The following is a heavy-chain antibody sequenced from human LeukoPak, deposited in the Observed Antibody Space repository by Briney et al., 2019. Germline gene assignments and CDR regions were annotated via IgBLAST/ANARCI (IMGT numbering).Heavy chain of an antibody. J-gene: IGHJ4*02. CDR3: ANRGRYYFDY. Sequence: PGGSLRLSCAASGITFSSYGMSWVRQAPGKGLEWVSAISGSGGSTYYAGSVKGRFTISRANSKNTLYLQMNSLRAEDTAVYYCANRGRYYFDYWGQGTLVTVSS. CDR1: GITFSSYG. V-gene: IGHV3-23*01. D-gene: IGHD3-16*01. CDR2: ISGSGGST.